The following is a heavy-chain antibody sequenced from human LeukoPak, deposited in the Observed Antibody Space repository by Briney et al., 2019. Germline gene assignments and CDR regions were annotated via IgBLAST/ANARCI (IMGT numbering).Heavy chain of an antibody. CDR1: GGSFSGYD. CDR3: ARAAYCSSTNCYGFDY. Sequence: SETLSLTCAVYGGSFSGYDWSWIRLPPGKGQEWVGEVNHSGSTYYNPSLNSRVTFSVDTSKKQFSLKLTSVTAADTAVYYCARAAYCSSTNCYGFDYWGQGTLVTVSS. J-gene: IGHJ4*02. V-gene: IGHV4-34*01. D-gene: IGHD2-2*01. CDR2: VNHSGST.